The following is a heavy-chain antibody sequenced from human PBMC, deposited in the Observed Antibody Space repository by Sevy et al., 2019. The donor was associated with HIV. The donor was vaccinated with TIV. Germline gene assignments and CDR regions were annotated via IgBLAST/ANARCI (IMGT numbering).Heavy chain of an antibody. CDR2: IGWNSGSV. V-gene: IGHV3-9*01. J-gene: IGHJ4*02. CDR1: GFRFEDYG. D-gene: IGHD3-10*01. Sequence: GGSLRLSCAASGFRFEDYGMHWVRRAPGKGLEWVSGIGWNSGSVGYAVSVKGRFTISRDNAKNLLYLQMNRLTSEDTALYYCAEDLLPYGSGSYPLDYWGQGTVVTVSS. CDR3: AEDLLPYGSGSYPLDY.